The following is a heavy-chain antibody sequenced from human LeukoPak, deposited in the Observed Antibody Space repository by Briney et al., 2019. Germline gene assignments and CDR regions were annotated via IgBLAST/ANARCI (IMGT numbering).Heavy chain of an antibody. CDR1: GFTFSTYT. CDR3: AKPAIEADYAFDY. J-gene: IGHJ4*02. CDR2: ISYDGSNK. V-gene: IGHV3-30*18. D-gene: IGHD4-17*01. Sequence: GGSLRLSCAASGFTFSTYTMNWVRQAPGKGLEWVAVISYDGSNKYYADSVKGRFTISRDNSKNTLYLQMNSLRAEDTAVYYCAKPAIEADYAFDYWGQGTLVTVSS.